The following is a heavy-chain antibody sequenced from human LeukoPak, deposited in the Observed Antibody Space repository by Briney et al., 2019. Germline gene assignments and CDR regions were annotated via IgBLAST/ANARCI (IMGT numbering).Heavy chain of an antibody. CDR1: GGSINNYY. CDR2: IYYSGST. V-gene: IGHV4-59*01. Sequence: PSETLSLTRTVSGGSINNYYWSWIRQPPGKGLEWIGYIYYSGSTNYNPSLKSRVTISVDTSKNHFSLKLNSVTAADTAVYYCARGRSYYYDNFDYWGQGTLVTVSS. D-gene: IGHD3-22*01. J-gene: IGHJ4*02. CDR3: ARGRSYYYDNFDY.